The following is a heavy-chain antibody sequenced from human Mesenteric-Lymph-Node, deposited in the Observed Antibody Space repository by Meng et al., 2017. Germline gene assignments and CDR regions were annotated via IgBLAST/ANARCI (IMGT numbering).Heavy chain of an antibody. J-gene: IGHJ6*02. D-gene: IGHD2-8*01. V-gene: IGHV3-74*01. CDR2: INNVGAYT. CDR1: GFTFSNYW. CDR3: TRGHCSNGYCDYSYAMDV. Sequence: GESLKISCAASGFTFSNYWRYWVRQAPGKGLVWVSRINNVGAYTTYADSVKGRFTISRDNAKNTLYLQMNSLRADDTAVYYCTRGHCSNGYCDYSYAMDVWGQGTMVTVSS.